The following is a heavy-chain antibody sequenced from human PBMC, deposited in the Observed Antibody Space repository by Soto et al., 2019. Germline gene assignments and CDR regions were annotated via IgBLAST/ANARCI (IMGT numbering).Heavy chain of an antibody. Sequence: LSLTCTVSGGSISSGDYYWSWVRQPPGKGLEWIGYIYYSGSTYYNPSLKSRVTISVDTSKNQFSLKLSSVTAADTAVYYCARDLNGYCSGGSCYDWFDPWGHGTLVTVSS. CDR3: ARDLNGYCSGGSCYDWFDP. D-gene: IGHD2-15*01. V-gene: IGHV4-30-4*01. CDR2: IYYSGST. CDR1: GGSISSGDYY. J-gene: IGHJ5*02.